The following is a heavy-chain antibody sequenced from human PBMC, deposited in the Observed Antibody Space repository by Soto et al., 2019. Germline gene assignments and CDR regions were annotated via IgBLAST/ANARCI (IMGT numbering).Heavy chain of an antibody. CDR2: IKQDESKR. J-gene: IGHJ3*02. Sequence: EVQLVESGGGLVQPGGSLRLSCAASGFTFSSYWMTWVRQAPGKGLEWVANIKQDESKRYYVDSVEGRFTISRDNAKNSLFLQMNSLRAEDTAVYYCTSDSSTSYRSRWYDAFDIWGQGTMVTVSS. CDR1: GFTFSSYW. V-gene: IGHV3-7*05. CDR3: TSDSSTSYRSRWYDAFDI. D-gene: IGHD6-13*01.